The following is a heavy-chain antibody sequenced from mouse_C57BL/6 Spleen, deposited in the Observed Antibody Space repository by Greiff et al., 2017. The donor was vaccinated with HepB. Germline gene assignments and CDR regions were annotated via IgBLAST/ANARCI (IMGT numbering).Heavy chain of an antibody. Sequence: VQLQQSGAELVKPGASVKISCKASGYAFSSYWMNWVKQRPGKGLEWIGQIYPGDGDTNYNGKFKGKATLTADKSSSTAYMQLSSLTSEDSAVYLCGRSRKDSNYAMDYWGQGTSVTVSS. CDR1: GYAFSSYW. J-gene: IGHJ4*01. V-gene: IGHV1-80*01. CDR2: IYPGDGDT. CDR3: GRSRKDSNYAMDY. D-gene: IGHD3-2*01.